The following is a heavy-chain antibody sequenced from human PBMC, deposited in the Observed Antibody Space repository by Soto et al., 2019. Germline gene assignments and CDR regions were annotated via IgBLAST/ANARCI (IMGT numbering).Heavy chain of an antibody. J-gene: IGHJ6*02. D-gene: IGHD3-3*01. Sequence: GGSLRLSCAASGFTYSSYSMNWGRQAPGKGLEWVSSISSRSSYIYYADSVKGLFTISRDNAKTSLYLQMNSLRAEDTAVYYCAREGASSYDFWSGLHFGGEYYYGMDVWGQGTTVTVSS. V-gene: IGHV3-21*01. CDR1: GFTYSSYS. CDR2: ISSRSSYI. CDR3: AREGASSYDFWSGLHFGGEYYYGMDV.